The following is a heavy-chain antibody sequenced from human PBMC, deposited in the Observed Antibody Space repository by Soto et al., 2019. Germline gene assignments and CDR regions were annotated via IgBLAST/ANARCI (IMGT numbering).Heavy chain of an antibody. CDR3: ARDRGLGSGWYGWFDP. Sequence: SQTLSLTCTVSGGSISSYFWSWIRQPPGKGLEWIGYIYYSESTNYNPSLKSRVTISVDTSKNQFSLKLSSVTAADTAVYYCARDRGLGSGWYGWFDPWGQGTLVTVSS. CDR2: IYYSEST. CDR1: GGSISSYF. D-gene: IGHD6-19*01. J-gene: IGHJ5*02. V-gene: IGHV4-59*01.